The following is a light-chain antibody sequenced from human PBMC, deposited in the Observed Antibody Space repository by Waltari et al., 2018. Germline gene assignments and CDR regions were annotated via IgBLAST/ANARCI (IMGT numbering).Light chain of an antibody. CDR1: QSVSSSY. V-gene: IGKV3-20*01. Sequence: EIVLTQSPGTLSLSPGERATLSCRASQSVSSSYLAWYQQNPGQAPRVLIDGASSRATGIPDRFSGSGSGTDFTLTISRLEPEDFAVYYCQQYGSSPWTFGQGTKVEIK. CDR3: QQYGSSPWT. CDR2: GAS. J-gene: IGKJ1*01.